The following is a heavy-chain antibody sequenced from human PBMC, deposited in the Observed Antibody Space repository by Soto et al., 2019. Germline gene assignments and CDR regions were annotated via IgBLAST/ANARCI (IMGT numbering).Heavy chain of an antibody. V-gene: IGHV1-18*04. CDR1: GYTFTSYG. CDR3: ARDPLHCSSTSCYSYGMDV. CDR2: ISAYIGNT. Sequence: QVQLVQSGAEVKKHGASVKVSCKASGYTFTSYGINWVRQAPGQGLEWMGWISAYIGNTNYAQKFQGRVTMTTDTSTSTAYMELRSLRSDDTAVFYCARDPLHCSSTSCYSYGMDVWGQGTTVTVSS. J-gene: IGHJ6*02. D-gene: IGHD2-2*01.